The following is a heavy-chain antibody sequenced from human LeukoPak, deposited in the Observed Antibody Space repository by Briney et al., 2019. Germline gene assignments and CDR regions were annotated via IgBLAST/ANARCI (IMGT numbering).Heavy chain of an antibody. CDR3: ARGELAYYDSSGYWLFDAFDI. CDR2: INTNTENP. Sequence: ASVKVSCKASGYTFTWYAMNWVRQAPGQGLEWMGWINTNTENPTYAQGFTGRFFFSLDTSVSTAYLQISSLKAEDTAVYYCARGELAYYDSSGYWLFDAFDIWGEGTMVTVSS. V-gene: IGHV7-4-1*02. J-gene: IGHJ3*02. D-gene: IGHD3-22*01. CDR1: GYTFTWYA.